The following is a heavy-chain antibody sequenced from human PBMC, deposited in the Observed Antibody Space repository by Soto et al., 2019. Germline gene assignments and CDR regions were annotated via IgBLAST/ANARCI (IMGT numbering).Heavy chain of an antibody. CDR1: GYSISSGYY. J-gene: IGHJ4*02. CDR2: IYHSGST. CDR3: ARRSNYGEFDY. V-gene: IGHV4-38-2*01. D-gene: IGHD4-4*01. Sequence: KPSETLSLTCAVSGYSISSGYYWGWIRQPPGKGLEWIGSIYHSGSTYYNPSLKSRVTISVDTSKNQFSLKLSSVTAADTAVYYCARRSNYGEFDYWGQGTLVTVSS.